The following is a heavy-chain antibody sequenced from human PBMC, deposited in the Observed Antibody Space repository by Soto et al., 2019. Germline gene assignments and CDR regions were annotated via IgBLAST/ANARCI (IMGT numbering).Heavy chain of an antibody. V-gene: IGHV6-1*01. D-gene: IGHD1-26*01. CDR2: TYYRSRWYN. J-gene: IGHJ6*03. CDR3: AGSTSLQGYYEDV. CDR1: GDSVSSNSAA. Sequence: SQSLSLTCAISGDSVSSNSAAWNWIRQSPSRGLEWLGRTYYRSRWYNDYAVSVKSRITVNPDTSKNQFSLHLNSVTPEDTAVYYCAGSTSLQGYYEDVCFKGTTATDSS.